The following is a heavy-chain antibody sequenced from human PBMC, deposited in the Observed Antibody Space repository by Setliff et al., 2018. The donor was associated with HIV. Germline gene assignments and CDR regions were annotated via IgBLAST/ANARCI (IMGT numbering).Heavy chain of an antibody. J-gene: IGHJ4*02. Sequence: SETLSLTCVVSGVSISSASYHWNWIRQRPGKGLEWIGYIYYSGSTHYSPSLKSRLTISVDTSKNHFSLKLNFVTAADTAVYYCAKSIRSYTPSPTFDYWGQGSLVTVSS. CDR1: GVSISSASYH. D-gene: IGHD2-2*02. V-gene: IGHV4-31*11. CDR3: AKSIRSYTPSPTFDY. CDR2: IYYSGST.